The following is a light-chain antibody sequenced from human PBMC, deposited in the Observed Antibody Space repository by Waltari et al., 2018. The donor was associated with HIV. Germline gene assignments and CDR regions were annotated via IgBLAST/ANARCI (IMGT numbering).Light chain of an antibody. V-gene: IGLV2-8*01. CDR1: NSDIGGYNY. J-gene: IGLJ2*01. CDR3: SSYANKNGFYVV. CDR2: EVT. Sequence: QSALTQPPSASGSPGQSVTISCTGTNSDIGGYNYVSWYQQHPGKAPNLVISEVTKRPSGVPGRVSGSKSGTTASLTVSGLQAEDEADYYCSSYANKNGFYVVFGGGTRLTVL.